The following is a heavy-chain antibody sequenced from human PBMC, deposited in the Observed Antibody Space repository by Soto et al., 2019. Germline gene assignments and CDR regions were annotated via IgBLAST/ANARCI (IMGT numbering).Heavy chain of an antibody. V-gene: IGHV3-21*01. D-gene: IGHD6-13*01. CDR2: ISSSSSYI. CDR3: ARALYSSSWWDAFDI. Sequence: GGSLRLSCAASGFTFSSYSMNWVRQAPGKGLEWVSSISSSSSYIYYADSVKGRFTISRDNAKNSLYLQMNSLRAEDTAVYYCARALYSSSWWDAFDIWGQGTMVTVSS. CDR1: GFTFSSYS. J-gene: IGHJ3*02.